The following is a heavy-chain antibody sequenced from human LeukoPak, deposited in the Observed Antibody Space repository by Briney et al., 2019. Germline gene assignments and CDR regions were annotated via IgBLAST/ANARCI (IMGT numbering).Heavy chain of an antibody. Sequence: ASVKVSCKASGGTFSSYAISWVRQATGQGLEWMGWMNPNSGNTGYAQKFQGRVTITRNTSISTAYMELSSLRSEDTAVYYCARGSWYQLVPLFDYWGQGTLVTVSS. V-gene: IGHV1-8*03. CDR2: MNPNSGNT. CDR1: GGTFSSYA. CDR3: ARGSWYQLVPLFDY. D-gene: IGHD2-2*01. J-gene: IGHJ4*02.